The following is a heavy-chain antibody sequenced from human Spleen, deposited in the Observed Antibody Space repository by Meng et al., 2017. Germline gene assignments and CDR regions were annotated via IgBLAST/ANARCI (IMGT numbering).Heavy chain of an antibody. CDR3: ATRPPDSAWYGVFDY. J-gene: IGHJ4*02. D-gene: IGHD6-19*01. Sequence: GGSLRLSCAASGFYFSNAWMTWVRQAPGEGLEWVSVISGSGGKTYYADSVKGRVTISRDNSKNTVYLQMNSLRAEDTAVYYCATRPPDSAWYGVFDYWGQGTLVTVSS. CDR1: GFYFSNAW. CDR2: ISGSGGKT. V-gene: IGHV3-23*01.